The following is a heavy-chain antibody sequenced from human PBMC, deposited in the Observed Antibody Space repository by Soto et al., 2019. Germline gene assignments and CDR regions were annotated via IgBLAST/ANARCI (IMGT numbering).Heavy chain of an antibody. CDR3: LCVGNFCVY. Sequence: EVQLVESGGGLVQPGESLRLSCAASGFTFSTYWMTWVRQPPGQGLEWVANIDQDGSERYYVDSVRGRFTNSRDNANNSLYLQINSLGVEDTAVYYCLCVGNFCVYLGQGTLVTVS. J-gene: IGHJ4*02. V-gene: IGHV3-7*01. CDR1: GFTFSTYW. D-gene: IGHD1-26*01. CDR2: IDQDGSER.